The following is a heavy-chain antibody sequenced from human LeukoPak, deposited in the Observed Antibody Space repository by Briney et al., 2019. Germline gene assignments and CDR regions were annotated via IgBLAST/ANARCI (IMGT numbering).Heavy chain of an antibody. CDR1: GFTFDDYG. V-gene: IGHV3-20*04. J-gene: IGHJ4*02. D-gene: IGHD3-10*01. CDR2: INWNGGST. CDR3: ARGRADLLWFGELSYYFDY. Sequence: GGSLRLSCAASGFTFDDYGMSWVRQAPGKGLEWVSGINWNGGSTGYADSVKGRFTISRDNAKNSLYLQMNSLRAEDTALYYCARGRADLLWFGELSYYFDYWGQGTLVTVSS.